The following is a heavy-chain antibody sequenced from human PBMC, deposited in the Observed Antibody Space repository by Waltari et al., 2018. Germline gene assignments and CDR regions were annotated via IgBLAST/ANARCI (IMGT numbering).Heavy chain of an antibody. J-gene: IGHJ5*02. V-gene: IGHV1-24*01. CDR3: ATLSPYDFWSGYHNWFDP. D-gene: IGHD3-3*01. CDR2: FDPEDGET. CDR1: GYTLTELS. Sequence: QVQLVQSGAEVKKPGASVKVSCKVSGYTLTELSMHWVRQAPGTGLEWMGGFDPEDGETIYAQKFQGRVTMTEDTSTDTAYMELSSLRSEDTAGYYCATLSPYDFWSGYHNWFDPWGQGTLVTVSS.